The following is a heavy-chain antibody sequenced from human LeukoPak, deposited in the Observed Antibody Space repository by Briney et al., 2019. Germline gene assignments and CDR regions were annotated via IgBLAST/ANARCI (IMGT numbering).Heavy chain of an antibody. CDR1: GGSVSSCSYY. Sequence: PSETLSLTGSVSGGSVSSCSYYWGWIRQPPGKGLEWIGIIYDSGSTYYNPSLTSRITISVNTSKNQFSLKLSSVTAADTAVYYCARTIVGATIGYYYYMDVWGRGTAVTVFS. D-gene: IGHD1-26*01. J-gene: IGHJ6*03. CDR3: ARTIVGATIGYYYYMDV. CDR2: IYDSGST. V-gene: IGHV4-39*07.